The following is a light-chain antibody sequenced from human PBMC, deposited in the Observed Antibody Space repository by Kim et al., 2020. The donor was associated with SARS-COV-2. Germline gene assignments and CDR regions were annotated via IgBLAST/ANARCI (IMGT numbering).Light chain of an antibody. CDR2: EDN. CDR1: SGSMASNY. V-gene: IGLV6-57*03. CDR3: QSYDSSNHVV. J-gene: IGLJ2*01. Sequence: VTISCTRSSGSMASNYVQWYQQRPGSAPTTVIYEDNQRPSGVPDRFSGSIDSSSNSASLTISGLKTEDEADYYCQSYDSSNHVVFGGGTQLTVL.